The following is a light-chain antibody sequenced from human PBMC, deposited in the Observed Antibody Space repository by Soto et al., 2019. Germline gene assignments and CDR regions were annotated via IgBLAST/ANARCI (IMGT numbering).Light chain of an antibody. CDR1: QSVSNW. J-gene: IGKJ1*01. CDR2: DAS. V-gene: IGKV1-5*01. CDR3: QQYTPNSRT. Sequence: DIQMTQSPSTLSASVGDRVTITCRASQSVSNWLAWYQQKPGKAPNLLIYDASSLESGVPSRFSGSGSGTEFTLTISSLQPDDFATYCCQQYTPNSRTFGQGTKVEIK.